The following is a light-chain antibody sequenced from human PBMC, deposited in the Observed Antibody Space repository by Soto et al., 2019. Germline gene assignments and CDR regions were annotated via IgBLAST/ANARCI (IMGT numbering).Light chain of an antibody. CDR3: QQGSTTPIT. V-gene: IGKV1-39*01. CDR1: QNIGSC. CDR2: SAF. Sequence: DIQMTQSPSSLSASIGDRVTITCRASQNIGSCLNCYQQKPGEAPRLLVYSAFRIQTGVPSRFNASGSGTDFTLSISSLQPEDFSTYYCQQGSTTPITFGLGTRLEIK. J-gene: IGKJ5*01.